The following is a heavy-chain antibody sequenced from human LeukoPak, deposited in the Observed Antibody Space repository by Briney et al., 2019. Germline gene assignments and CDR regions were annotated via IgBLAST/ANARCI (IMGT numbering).Heavy chain of an antibody. J-gene: IGHJ1*01. D-gene: IGHD1-26*01. CDR1: GGTFSSYA. Sequence: SVKVSCKASGGTFSSYAISWVRQAPGQGLEWMGGIIPIFGTANYAQKFQGRVTMTEDTSTDTAYMELSSLRSEDTAVYYCATAVGRAGSGSYREYFQHWGQGTLVTVSS. V-gene: IGHV1-69*06. CDR2: IIPIFGTA. CDR3: ATAVGRAGSGSYREYFQH.